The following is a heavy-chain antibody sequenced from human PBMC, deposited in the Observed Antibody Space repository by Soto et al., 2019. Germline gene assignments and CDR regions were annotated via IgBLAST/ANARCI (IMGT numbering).Heavy chain of an antibody. CDR3: ASDLVGASDSYGLDV. CDR2: ISGSGGST. D-gene: IGHD1-26*01. J-gene: IGHJ6*02. CDR1: GFTFSSYA. V-gene: IGHV3-23*01. Sequence: PGGSLRLSCAASGFTFSSYAMSWVRQAPGKGLEWVSAISGSGGSTYYADSVKGRFTISRDNSKNRLYLQMNSLRAEDTAVYYCASDLVGASDSYGLDVWGQGTPGTVS.